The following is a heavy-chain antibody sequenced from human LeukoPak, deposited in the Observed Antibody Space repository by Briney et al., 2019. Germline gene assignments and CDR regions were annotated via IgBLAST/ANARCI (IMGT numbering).Heavy chain of an antibody. J-gene: IGHJ6*03. CDR2: ISGSGGNT. Sequence: PGGSLRLSCAASGFTFSIYAMSCVRQAPGKGLEWVSAISGSGGNTYYADSVKGRFPISRDNSKNTLYLQMNSLRAEDTAVYYFARPYGRTGSYYYYYYMDVWGKGTTVTVSS. CDR1: GFTFSIYA. CDR3: ARPYGRTGSYYYYYYMDV. D-gene: IGHD3-10*01. V-gene: IGHV3-23*01.